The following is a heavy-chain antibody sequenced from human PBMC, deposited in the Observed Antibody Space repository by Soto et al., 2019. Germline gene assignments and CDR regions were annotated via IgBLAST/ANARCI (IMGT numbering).Heavy chain of an antibody. CDR3: AREMHLGSGGGDIDI. Sequence: DVQLVESGGALVQPGGSLGLSCAVSGFTVSAKWMSWVRQAPGKGLEWLANINEDGSKKFYVDSVKGRFTISKDNAKNSLSLNLGSGRADDTAVYYCAREMHLGSGGGDIDIWGRGTMVTVSS. CDR1: GFTVSAKW. J-gene: IGHJ4*02. CDR2: INEDGSKK. D-gene: IGHD2-15*01. V-gene: IGHV3-7*03.